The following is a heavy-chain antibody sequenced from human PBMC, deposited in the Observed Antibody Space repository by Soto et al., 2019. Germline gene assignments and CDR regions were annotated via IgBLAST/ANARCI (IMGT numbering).Heavy chain of an antibody. CDR1: GFTFSSYA. D-gene: IGHD4-17*01. J-gene: IGHJ6*03. CDR2: ISGRGGST. V-gene: IGHV3-23*01. Sequence: GGSLRLSCAASGFTFSSYAMSWVRQAPGKGLEWVSAISGRGGSTYYADSVKGRFTISRDNSKNTLYLQMNSLRAEDTAVYYCAKGAKSYYGDYYYYYYYMDVWCKGTTVTVSS. CDR3: AKGAKSYYGDYYYYYYYMDV.